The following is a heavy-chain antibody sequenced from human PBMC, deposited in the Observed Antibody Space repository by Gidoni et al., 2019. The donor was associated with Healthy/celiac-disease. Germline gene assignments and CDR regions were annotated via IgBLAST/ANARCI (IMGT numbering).Heavy chain of an antibody. V-gene: IGHV3-48*02. CDR2: ISSSSSTI. D-gene: IGHD3-3*01. CDR1: GFTFSSYS. CDR3: ARGDIYDFWSGYFSNWFDP. J-gene: IGHJ5*02. Sequence: EVQLVESGGGLVQPGGSLRLSRAASGFTFSSYSMNWVRQAAGKGLEWVSYISSSSSTIYYADSVKGRFTISRDNAKNSLYLQMNSLRDEDTAVYYCARGDIYDFWSGYFSNWFDPWGQGTLVTVSS.